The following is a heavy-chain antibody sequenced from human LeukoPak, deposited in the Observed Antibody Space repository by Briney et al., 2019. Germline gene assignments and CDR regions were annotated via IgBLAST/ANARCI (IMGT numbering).Heavy chain of an antibody. CDR3: ARDLPFEGILEWLLEY. V-gene: IGHV1-18*01. Sequence: ASVKVSCKASGYTFTSFSITWVRQAPGQGLDWMGWISAYSGKANYAPKFYGRVTMTTDTSTSTAYMELGSLTSDDTAVYYCARDLPFEGILEWLLEYWGQGTLVTVTS. CDR1: GYTFTSFS. D-gene: IGHD3-3*01. CDR2: ISAYSGKA. J-gene: IGHJ1*01.